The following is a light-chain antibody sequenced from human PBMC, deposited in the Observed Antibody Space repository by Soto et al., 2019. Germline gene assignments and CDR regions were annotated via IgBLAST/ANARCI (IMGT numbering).Light chain of an antibody. J-gene: IGLJ2*01. Sequence: QLVLTQPPSVSGAPGQRVTISCTGSSSNIGAGYDVHWYQQLPGTAPKLLIYGNSNRPSGVPDRFSGSKSGTSASLAITGLQAEDEADYYCQSYDSSLSGSDVVFGGGTQLTVL. CDR3: QSYDSSLSGSDVV. CDR2: GNS. CDR1: SSNIGAGYD. V-gene: IGLV1-40*01.